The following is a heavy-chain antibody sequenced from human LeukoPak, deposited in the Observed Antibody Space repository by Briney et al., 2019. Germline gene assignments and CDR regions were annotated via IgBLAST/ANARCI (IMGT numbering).Heavy chain of an antibody. Sequence: GGSLRLSCAASGFTFSSYSMNWVRQAPGKGLEWVSSISSSSNYIYYADSVKGRFTISRDNAKNSLYLQMNSLRAEDTAVYYCARGGYGDYGMDVWGQGTTVTVSS. CDR2: ISSSSNYI. J-gene: IGHJ6*02. CDR3: ARGGYGDYGMDV. D-gene: IGHD4-17*01. V-gene: IGHV3-21*01. CDR1: GFTFSSYS.